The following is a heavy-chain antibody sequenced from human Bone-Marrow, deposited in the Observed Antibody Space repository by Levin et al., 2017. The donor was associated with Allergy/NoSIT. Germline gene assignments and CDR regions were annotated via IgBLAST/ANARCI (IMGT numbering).Heavy chain of an antibody. J-gene: IGHJ4*02. CDR2: IWYDGSIV. Sequence: GGSLRLSCAASGFTFSNYGMHWVRQAPGKGLEWVAVIWYDGSIVYYGDSVNGRFTISRDNSEKTLYLQMNSLTGDDTAVYYCARDGRPAGQQWVKSSLTHWGQGTLVTVSS. V-gene: IGHV3-33*01. CDR3: ARDGRPAGQQWVKSSLTH. CDR1: GFTFSNYG. D-gene: IGHD6-13*01.